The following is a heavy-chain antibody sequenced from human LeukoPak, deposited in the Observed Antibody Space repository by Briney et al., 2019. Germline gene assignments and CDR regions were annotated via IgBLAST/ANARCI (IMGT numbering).Heavy chain of an antibody. CDR1: GGSISISNYF. CDR2: RSSTGIT. J-gene: IGHJ4*02. Sequence: SETLSLTCSVSGGSISISNYFWGWIRQPPGKGLEWIASRSSTGITHYHSSLESRISVSVETSKSQFSLRLTSLTAADTAVYYCAFSGWFWGAFDYWGQGVLVTVSS. D-gene: IGHD6-19*01. CDR3: AFSGWFWGAFDY. V-gene: IGHV4-39*01.